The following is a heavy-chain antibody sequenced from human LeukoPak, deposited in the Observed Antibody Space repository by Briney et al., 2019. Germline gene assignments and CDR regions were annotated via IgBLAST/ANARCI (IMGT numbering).Heavy chain of an antibody. J-gene: IGHJ6*02. CDR2: IWYDGSNK. V-gene: IGHV3-33*01. CDR3: ARDRASPWENYNYYGMDV. D-gene: IGHD1-26*01. Sequence: QTGGSLRLSCGASGFTFSIYGMHWVRQAPGKGLEWVAVIWYDGSNKYYADSVKGRFTISRDNSKNTLYLQMNSLRAEDTAVYYCARDRASPWENYNYYGMDVWGQGTTVTVSS. CDR1: GFTFSIYG.